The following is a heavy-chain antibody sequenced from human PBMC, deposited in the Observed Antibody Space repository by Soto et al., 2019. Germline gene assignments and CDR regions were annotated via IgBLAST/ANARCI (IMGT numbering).Heavy chain of an antibody. CDR2: ISGSGGST. CDR3: SNRITMIVVVITDYFDY. J-gene: IGHJ4*02. CDR1: GFTFSSYA. Sequence: GGSLRLSCAASGFTFSSYAMSWVRDAPGKGLEWVSAISGSGGSTYYADSVKGRFTISRDNSENTVYLQVNSLRAEDTAIYYYSNRITMIVVVITDYFDYWGQGTLVTVSS. V-gene: IGHV3-23*01. D-gene: IGHD3-22*01.